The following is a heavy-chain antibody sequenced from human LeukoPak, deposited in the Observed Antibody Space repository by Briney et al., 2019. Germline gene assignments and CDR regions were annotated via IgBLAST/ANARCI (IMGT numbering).Heavy chain of an antibody. J-gene: IGHJ4*02. D-gene: IGHD3-22*01. CDR2: ISSSSSTI. Sequence: GGSLRLSRAASGFTFSSYSMNWVRQAPGKGLEWVSYISSSSSTIYYADSVKGRFTISRDNAKNSLYLQMNSLRAEDTAVYYCASEQRYYDSSGPYDYWGQGTLVTVSS. V-gene: IGHV3-48*01. CDR1: GFTFSSYS. CDR3: ASEQRYYDSSGPYDY.